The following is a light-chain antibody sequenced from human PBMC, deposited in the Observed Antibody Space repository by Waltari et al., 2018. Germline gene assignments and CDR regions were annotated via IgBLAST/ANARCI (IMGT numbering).Light chain of an antibody. CDR2: DTS. CDR3: QQYGDSPPYT. J-gene: IGKJ2*01. CDR1: QRVNSRY. Sequence: EIVLTQSPGILSLSPGERATLSCRASQRVNSRYLAWYQQKPGQAPRLLIYDTSSRPTGIPDRFSGSGSETDFTLTISRLEPEDFAVYYCQQYGDSPPYTFGQGTKLEIK. V-gene: IGKV3-20*01.